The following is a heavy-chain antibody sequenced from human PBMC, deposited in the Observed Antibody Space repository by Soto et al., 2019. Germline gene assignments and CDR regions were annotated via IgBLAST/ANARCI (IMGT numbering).Heavy chain of an antibody. D-gene: IGHD6-19*01. Sequence: EVQLVESGGGLVQPGRSLRLSCAASGFTFDDYAMHWVRQAPGKGLEWVSGISWNSGSIGYADSVKGRFTISRDNVKNSLYLQMNSLRAEDTALYYCAKSRRYSSGWYLSWGQGTLVTVS. CDR3: AKSRRYSSGWYLS. CDR2: ISWNSGSI. CDR1: GFTFDDYA. J-gene: IGHJ4*02. V-gene: IGHV3-9*01.